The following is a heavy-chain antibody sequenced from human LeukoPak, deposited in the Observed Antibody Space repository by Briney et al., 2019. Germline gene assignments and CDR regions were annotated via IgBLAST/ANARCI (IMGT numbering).Heavy chain of an antibody. CDR3: AKAGSEYYYDSSGYSYYFDY. V-gene: IGHV3-30*18. CDR2: ISYDGSNK. J-gene: IGHJ4*02. Sequence: GGSLRLSCAASGFTFSSYGMHWVRQAPGKGLEWVAVISYDGSNKYYADSVKGRFTISRDNSKNTLYLQMNSLRAEDTAVYYCAKAGSEYYYDSSGYSYYFDYWGQGTLVTVSS. D-gene: IGHD3-22*01. CDR1: GFTFSSYG.